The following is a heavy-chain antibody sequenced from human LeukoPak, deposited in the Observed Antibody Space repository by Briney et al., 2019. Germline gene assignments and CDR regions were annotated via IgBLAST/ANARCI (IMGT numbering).Heavy chain of an antibody. Sequence: PGGSLRLSCAASGFTFDDYAMGWVRQAPGKGLEWVSAISGSGGSTYYADSVKGRFTISRDNSKNTLYLQMNSLRAEDTAVYYCAKDRRSGYYTYDAFDIWGQGTMVTVSS. V-gene: IGHV3-23*01. CDR1: GFTFDDYA. CDR2: ISGSGGST. CDR3: AKDRRSGYYTYDAFDI. D-gene: IGHD3-3*01. J-gene: IGHJ3*02.